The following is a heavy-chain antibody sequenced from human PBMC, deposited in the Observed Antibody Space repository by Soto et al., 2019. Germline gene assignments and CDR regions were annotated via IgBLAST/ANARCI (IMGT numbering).Heavy chain of an antibody. D-gene: IGHD6-19*01. Sequence: EVQLLESGGGLVQPGGSLRLSCAASGFTFSSYAMNWVRQAPGKGLEWVSAIGGSGGSTYYADSVKGRFTISRDNSKNTLYLQMNSLRAEDTAVYYCAKDFLIAVAGTYFDYWGQGTLVTVSS. CDR2: IGGSGGST. CDR3: AKDFLIAVAGTYFDY. J-gene: IGHJ4*02. CDR1: GFTFSSYA. V-gene: IGHV3-23*01.